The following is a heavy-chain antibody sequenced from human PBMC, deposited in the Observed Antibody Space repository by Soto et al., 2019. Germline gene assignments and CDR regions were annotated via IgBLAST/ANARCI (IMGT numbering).Heavy chain of an antibody. D-gene: IGHD2-15*01. CDR3: AKDHLYGRGGSCLYYFDY. Sequence: EVQLLESGGGLVQPGGSLRLSCAASGFTFSSYAMSWVRQAPGKGLEWVSAISGSGGSTYYADSVKGRFTISRDNSKNTLYLQMNSLRAEDTAVYYCAKDHLYGRGGSCLYYFDYWGQGTLVTVSS. V-gene: IGHV3-23*01. J-gene: IGHJ4*02. CDR2: ISGSGGST. CDR1: GFTFSSYA.